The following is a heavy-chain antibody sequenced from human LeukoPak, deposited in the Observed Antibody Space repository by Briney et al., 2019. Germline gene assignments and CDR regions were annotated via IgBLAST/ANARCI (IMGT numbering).Heavy chain of an antibody. Sequence: ASVKVSCKASGYTFTSYGISWVRQAPGQGLEWMGWISAYNGNTNYAQKLQGRVTMTTDTSTSTAYMELRSLRSDDTAVYYCAIYCSSISCYPYVDYWGQGTLVTVSS. V-gene: IGHV1-18*01. CDR1: GYTFTSYG. CDR3: AIYCSSISCYPYVDY. J-gene: IGHJ4*02. CDR2: ISAYNGNT. D-gene: IGHD2-2*01.